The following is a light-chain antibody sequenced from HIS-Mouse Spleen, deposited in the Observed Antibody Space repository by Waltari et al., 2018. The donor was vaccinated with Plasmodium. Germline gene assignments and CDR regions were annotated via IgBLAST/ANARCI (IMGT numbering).Light chain of an antibody. CDR2: DAS. Sequence: EIVLTQSPATLSLSPGERATLSCRASQSVSSYLAWYQQKPGQAPRLLIYDASNRATGSPVRFSGSGSGTDFTLTISSLEPEDFAVYYCQQRSNWPRVLTFGGGTKVEIK. V-gene: IGKV3-11*01. CDR3: QQRSNWPRVLT. J-gene: IGKJ4*01. CDR1: QSVSSY.